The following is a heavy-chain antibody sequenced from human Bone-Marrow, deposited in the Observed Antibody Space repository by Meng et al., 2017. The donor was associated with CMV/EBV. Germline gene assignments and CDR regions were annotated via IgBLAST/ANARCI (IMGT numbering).Heavy chain of an antibody. CDR1: GASISSGGFY. CDR2: IYHSGIT. Sequence: SETLSLTCTVSGASISSGGFYWNWIRQLPGKGPEWIGYIYHSGITYYNPSLESRVTMSVDSSRNEFSLKLNSVTAADTAVYYCARDRGWYFYFDLWGRGTLVTVSS. J-gene: IGHJ2*01. D-gene: IGHD6-19*01. CDR3: ARDRGWYFYFDL. V-gene: IGHV4-31*03.